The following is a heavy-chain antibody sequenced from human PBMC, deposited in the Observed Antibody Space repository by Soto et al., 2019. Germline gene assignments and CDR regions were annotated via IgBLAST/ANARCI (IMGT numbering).Heavy chain of an antibody. Sequence: GESLKISCKGSGYSFTSYWINWVRQMPGKGLEWMGSIDPSDSYTNYSPSFQGHVSISADKSITTAYLQWSSLKASDTAMYYCVRPGYGSGSYYYWGQGTLVTVS. CDR3: VRPGYGSGSYYY. CDR1: GYSFTSYW. CDR2: IDPSDSYT. V-gene: IGHV5-10-1*01. J-gene: IGHJ4*02. D-gene: IGHD3-10*01.